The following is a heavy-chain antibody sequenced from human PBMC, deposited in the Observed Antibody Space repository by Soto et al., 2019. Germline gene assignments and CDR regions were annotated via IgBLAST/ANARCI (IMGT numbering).Heavy chain of an antibody. CDR2: IFAMFGSP. Sequence: SVKVSCKASVDTFNIYTFNWVRQAPGQGLEWMGGIFAMFGSPHNAEKFQHRLTITADDSTTTVYMELSDLRSEDTAVYYCATNGSSVVLDYWGQGSLVTVSS. CDR3: ATNGSSVVLDY. J-gene: IGHJ4*02. V-gene: IGHV1-69*13. D-gene: IGHD3-10*01. CDR1: VDTFNIYT.